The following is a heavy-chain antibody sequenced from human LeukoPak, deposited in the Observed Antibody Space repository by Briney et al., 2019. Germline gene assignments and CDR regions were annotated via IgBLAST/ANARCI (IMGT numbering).Heavy chain of an antibody. CDR1: GGSISSYY. CDR2: IYTSGST. J-gene: IGHJ6*03. CDR3: ARLKSDYTFSYYYYYYMDV. V-gene: IGHV4-4*09. D-gene: IGHD4-11*01. Sequence: PSETLSLTCTVSGGSISSYYWSWIRQPPGKVLEWIGYIYTSGSTNYNPSLKSRVTISVDTSKNQFSLKLSSVTAADTAVYYCARLKSDYTFSYYYYYYMDVWGKGTTVTVSS.